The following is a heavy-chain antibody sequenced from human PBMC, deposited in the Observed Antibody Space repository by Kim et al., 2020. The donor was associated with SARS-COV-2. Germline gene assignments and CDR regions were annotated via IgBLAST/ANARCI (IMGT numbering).Heavy chain of an antibody. D-gene: IGHD1-26*01. V-gene: IGHV3-21*01. CDR2: ISSSTSYI. J-gene: IGHJ4*02. CDR3: ARSYSGDYYTGRDY. CDR1: GFTFSSFT. Sequence: GGSLRLSCAASGFTFSSFTMNWVRQAPGKGLEWVSSISSSTSYIYYADSLKGRFTISRDNAKNSLYLQMNSLRADDTAVYYCARSYSGDYYTGRDYWGQGTLVTVSS.